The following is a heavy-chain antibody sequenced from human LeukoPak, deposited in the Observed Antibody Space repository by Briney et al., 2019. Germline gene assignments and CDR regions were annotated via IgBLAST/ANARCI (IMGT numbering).Heavy chain of an antibody. CDR1: GYKFTNYG. V-gene: IGHV1-18*01. CDR2: ISPYNGNT. D-gene: IGHD5-18*01. Sequence: GASVKVTCKASGYKFTNYGISWVRQAPGQGLEWMGWISPYNGNTIYAQKLQGRVTMTTDTSTSTAYMELRSLRSDDTAVYYCARVTHTELSTWFDPWGQGTLVTVSS. J-gene: IGHJ5*02. CDR3: ARVTHTELSTWFDP.